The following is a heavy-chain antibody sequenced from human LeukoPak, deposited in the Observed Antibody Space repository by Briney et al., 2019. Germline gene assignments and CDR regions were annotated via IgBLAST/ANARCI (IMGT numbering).Heavy chain of an antibody. CDR2: INHSESA. D-gene: IGHD3-10*01. V-gene: IGHV4-34*01. J-gene: IGHJ4*02. CDR3: ASNSFDYYGSGSYSVDY. Sequence: SETLSLTCAVYGGSFSGYYWSWIRQPPGKGLEWIGEINHSESANYNPSLKSRVTISVDTSKNQFSLKLSSVTAADTAVYYCASNSFDYYGSGSYSVDYWGQGTLVTVSS. CDR1: GGSFSGYY.